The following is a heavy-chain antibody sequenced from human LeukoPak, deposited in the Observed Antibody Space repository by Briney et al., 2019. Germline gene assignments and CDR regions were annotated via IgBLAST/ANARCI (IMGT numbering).Heavy chain of an antibody. CDR1: GFSFSDYW. J-gene: IGHJ4*02. D-gene: IGHD2-2*02. Sequence: GGSLRLSCAASGFSFSDYWMTWVRQAPGKGLEWVAHIKQDGSEKYYVDSIKGRFTISRDNAKNLVYLQMNSLRAEDTAVYYCAKDRGILVPAAINFWGQGTLVTVSS. CDR3: AKDRGILVPAAINF. V-gene: IGHV3-7*01. CDR2: IKQDGSEK.